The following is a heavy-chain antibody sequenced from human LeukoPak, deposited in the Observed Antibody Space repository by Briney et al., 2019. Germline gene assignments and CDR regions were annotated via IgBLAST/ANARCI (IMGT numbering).Heavy chain of an antibody. CDR2: INSDGSST. Sequence: PGGSLRLSCAASGFTFSSYWMHWVRQAPGKGLVWVSRINSDGSSTSYAESVKGRFTISRDNAKNTLYLQMNSLRAEDTAVYYCARSPPPGYCSSTSCPHDYWGQGTLVTVSS. D-gene: IGHD2-2*01. J-gene: IGHJ4*02. CDR3: ARSPPPGYCSSTSCPHDY. V-gene: IGHV3-74*01. CDR1: GFTFSSYW.